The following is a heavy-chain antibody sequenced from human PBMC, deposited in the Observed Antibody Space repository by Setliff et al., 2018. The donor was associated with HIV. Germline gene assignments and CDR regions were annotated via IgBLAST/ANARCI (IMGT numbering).Heavy chain of an antibody. V-gene: IGHV1-69*13. Sequence: SVKVSCKAFGGTFSSYAFSWVREAPGQGLEWMGGIIPFFHSQNYAQRFQGRLTITAYEFTTTAYMELGSLTPEDTAIYFCATRPVAGNVWKAHYYGMDVWGQGTRSPSP. CDR1: GGTFSSYA. D-gene: IGHD6-19*01. CDR3: ATRPVAGNVWKAHYYGMDV. J-gene: IGHJ6*02. CDR2: IIPFFHSQ.